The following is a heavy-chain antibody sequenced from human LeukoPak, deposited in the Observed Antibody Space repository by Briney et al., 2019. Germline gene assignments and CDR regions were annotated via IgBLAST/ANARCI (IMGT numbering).Heavy chain of an antibody. Sequence: SVKVSCKASGGTFSSYAISWVRQAPGQGLEWMGGIIPIFGTANYAQKFQGRVTITTDESASTAYMELSSLRSEDTAVYYCARDRDGSGSYGYWGQGTLVTVSS. J-gene: IGHJ4*02. CDR3: ARDRDGSGSYGY. V-gene: IGHV1-69*05. CDR1: GGTFSSYA. D-gene: IGHD3-10*01. CDR2: IIPIFGTA.